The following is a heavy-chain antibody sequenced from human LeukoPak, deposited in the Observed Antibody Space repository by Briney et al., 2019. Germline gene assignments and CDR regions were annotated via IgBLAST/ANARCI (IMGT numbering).Heavy chain of an antibody. CDR1: GYTFTTYG. V-gene: IGHV1-18*01. CDR3: ARGHSESSLSFFDF. CDR2: ISAYNGDT. J-gene: IGHJ4*02. D-gene: IGHD1-26*01. Sequence: ASVKVSFKASGYTFTTYGFNWVRQAPGQGLEWMGLISAYNGDTQTAQKPQARVTLTTDTSTRTAYLELRSLSCDDTAVYYCARGHSESSLSFFDFWGQGTLVTVSS.